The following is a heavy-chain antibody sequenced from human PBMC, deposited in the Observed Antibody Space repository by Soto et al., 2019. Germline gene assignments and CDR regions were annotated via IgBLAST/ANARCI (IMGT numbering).Heavy chain of an antibody. J-gene: IGHJ4*01. D-gene: IGHD6-19*01. CDR1: GFTFSIYA. V-gene: IGHV3-23*01. CDR2: ISGSGGST. Sequence: GGSLSLSCAASGFTFSIYAMSWVRQAPGKGLEWVSAISGSGGSTYYADSVKGRFTISRDNSKNTLYLQMNSLRAEDTAVYYCPKLSSGWAGVDYCGHGTMVTVSS. CDR3: PKLSSGWAGVDY.